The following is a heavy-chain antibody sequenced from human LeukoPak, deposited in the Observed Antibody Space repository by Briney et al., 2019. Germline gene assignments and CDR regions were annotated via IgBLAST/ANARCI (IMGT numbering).Heavy chain of an antibody. CDR2: IYPHSGGT. CDR1: GYTFTGYY. V-gene: IGHV1-2*02. CDR3: ARVDGSYYDFWSGYVGAYMDV. J-gene: IGHJ6*03. D-gene: IGHD3-3*01. Sequence: ASVKVSCKASGYTFTGYYIHWVRQAPGQGLEWMGWIYPHSGGTDYAQKFQGRVTMTRDTSISTAYMELSRLRSDDTAVYYCARVDGSYYDFWSGYVGAYMDVWGKGTTVTVSS.